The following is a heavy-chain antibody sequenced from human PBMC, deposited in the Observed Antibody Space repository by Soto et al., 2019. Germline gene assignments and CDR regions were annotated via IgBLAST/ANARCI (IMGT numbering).Heavy chain of an antibody. Sequence: SETLSLTSVVYGGSFGTYYWSWIRQPPGKGLEWIGEINQSGSTNHNPALKSRVTISVDTSKNQFSLKLRSVTAADTAVYYCARGRDYWGQGTLVTVSS. CDR1: GGSFGTYY. V-gene: IGHV4-34*01. CDR2: INQSGST. J-gene: IGHJ4*02. CDR3: ARGRDY.